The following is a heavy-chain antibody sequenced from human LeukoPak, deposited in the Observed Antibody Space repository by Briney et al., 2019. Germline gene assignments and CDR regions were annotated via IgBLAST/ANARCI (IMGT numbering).Heavy chain of an antibody. J-gene: IGHJ4*02. CDR3: TKGRSNHY. CDR1: GFSLNDSY. CDR2: ISRTSNFI. Sequence: PGGSLRLSCAASGFSLNDSYMNWVRQAPGKGLEWVSSISRTSNFIYYADAVKGRFTISRDNAKKSLFLQMNSLRAEDTAVYYCTKGRSNHYWGQGTLVTVST. V-gene: IGHV3-21*01. D-gene: IGHD4-11*01.